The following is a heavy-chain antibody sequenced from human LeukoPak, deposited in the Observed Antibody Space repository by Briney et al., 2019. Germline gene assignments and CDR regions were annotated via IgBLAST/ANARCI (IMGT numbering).Heavy chain of an antibody. J-gene: IGHJ5*02. D-gene: IGHD3-16*01. Sequence: GGSLRLSCAASGFTFSSYAMHWVRQAPGKGLEWVAVISYDGSNKYYADSVKGRFTISRDNSKNTLYLQMNSLRADDTAVYYCAKTPRYAASGPNWFDPWGQGTLVTVSS. CDR2: ISYDGSNK. V-gene: IGHV3-30*04. CDR1: GFTFSSYA. CDR3: AKTPRYAASGPNWFDP.